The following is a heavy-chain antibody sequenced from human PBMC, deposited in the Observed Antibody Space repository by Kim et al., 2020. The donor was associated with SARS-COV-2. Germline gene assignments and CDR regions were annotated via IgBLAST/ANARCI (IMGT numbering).Heavy chain of an antibody. CDR1: GFTFSSYA. J-gene: IGHJ4*02. CDR3: ARCVGSAQQLVTQFDY. D-gene: IGHD6-13*01. Sequence: GGSLRLSCAASGFTFSSYAMHWVRQAPGKGLEWVAVISYDGSNKYYADSVKGRFTISRDNSKNTLYLQMNSLRAEDTAVYYCARCVGSAQQLVTQFDYWGQGTLVTVSS. V-gene: IGHV3-30*04. CDR2: ISYDGSNK.